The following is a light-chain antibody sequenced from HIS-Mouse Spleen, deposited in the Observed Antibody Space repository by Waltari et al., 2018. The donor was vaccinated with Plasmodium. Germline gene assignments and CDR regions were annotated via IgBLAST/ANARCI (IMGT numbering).Light chain of an antibody. J-gene: IGLJ3*02. Sequence: SYALTQPPTVSVSPGQTASIHCSGDALPQQYDYRYQQKSGQAPGLVIYEDSKRPSGIPERFSGSSSGTMATLTISGAQVEDEADYYCYSTDSSGNHRVFGRGTKLTVL. CDR1: ALPQQY. CDR3: YSTDSSGNHRV. V-gene: IGLV3-10*01. CDR2: EDS.